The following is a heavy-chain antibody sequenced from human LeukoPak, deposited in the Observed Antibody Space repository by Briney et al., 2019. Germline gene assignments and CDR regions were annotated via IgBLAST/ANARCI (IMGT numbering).Heavy chain of an antibody. D-gene: IGHD3-22*01. J-gene: IGHJ4*02. CDR2: IYYSGST. V-gene: IGHV4-30-4*01. CDR1: GGSISSGDSY. Sequence: PSETLSLTCTVSGGSISSGDSYWSWIRQPPGKGLEWIVSIYYSGSTYYNPSLKSRVTISVDTSKNQFSLKLSSVTAADTAVYYCARAGQYYYDSAGYFPDYWGQGTLVTVSS. CDR3: ARAGQYYYDSAGYFPDY.